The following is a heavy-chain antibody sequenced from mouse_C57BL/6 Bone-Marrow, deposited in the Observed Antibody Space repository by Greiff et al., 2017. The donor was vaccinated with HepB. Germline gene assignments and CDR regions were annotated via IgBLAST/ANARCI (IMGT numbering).Heavy chain of an antibody. CDR1: GYTFTSYW. CDR2: IDPSDSYT. CDR3: ARDYYDYYAMDY. Sequence: VQLQQPGAELVKPGASVKLSCKASGYTFTSYWMQWVNQRPGQGLEWIGEIDPSDSYTNYNQKFKGKATLTVDTSSSTAYMQLSSLTSEDSAVYYCARDYYDYYAMDYWGQGTSVTVSS. V-gene: IGHV1-50*01. J-gene: IGHJ4*01. D-gene: IGHD2-4*01.